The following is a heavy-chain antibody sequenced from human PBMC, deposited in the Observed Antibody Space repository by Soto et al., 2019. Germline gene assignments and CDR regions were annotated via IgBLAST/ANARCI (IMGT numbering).Heavy chain of an antibody. V-gene: IGHV3-66*01. Sequence: EVQLVESGGGLVQPGGSLRLSCAASGFTVSSNYMSWVRQAPGKGLEWVSVIYSGGSTYYADSVKGRFTISRDNSNSTLYLKMNSVRAEDTAVYYCASAHLYCSSTSCYLDPWADAFDIWGQGTMVTVSS. D-gene: IGHD2-2*01. CDR3: ASAHLYCSSTSCYLDPWADAFDI. CDR1: GFTVSSNY. J-gene: IGHJ3*02. CDR2: IYSGGST.